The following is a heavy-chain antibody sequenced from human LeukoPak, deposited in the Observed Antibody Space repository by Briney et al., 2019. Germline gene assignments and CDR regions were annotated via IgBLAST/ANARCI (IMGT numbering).Heavy chain of an antibody. CDR3: ARQHCSGGDCYFFD. Sequence: PGGSPRLSCAASGFTFSSYSMNWVRQAPGKGLEWVSSISSSSYIYYADSVKGRFTISRDNAKNSLYLQMNSLRAEDTAVYYCARQHCSGGDCYFFDWGQGTLVTISS. CDR1: GFTFSSYS. CDR2: ISSSSYI. J-gene: IGHJ4*02. D-gene: IGHD2-15*01. V-gene: IGHV3-21*01.